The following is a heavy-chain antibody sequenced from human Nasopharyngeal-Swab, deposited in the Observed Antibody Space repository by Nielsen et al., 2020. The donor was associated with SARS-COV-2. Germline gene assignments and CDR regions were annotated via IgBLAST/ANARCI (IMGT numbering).Heavy chain of an antibody. D-gene: IGHD6-19*01. CDR2: ITPASGDT. J-gene: IGHJ4*02. CDR1: GYTFSTNY. CDR3: AREDGLYSSGWYWGFDF. V-gene: IGHV1-2*06. Sequence: ASVKVSCKASGYTFSTNYMIWVRQAPGQGLEWMGRITPASGDTNYAYKFEGRVTMTRDTSISTAYMELSRLTSDDTAVYYCAREDGLYSSGWYWGFDFWGQGTLVSVSS.